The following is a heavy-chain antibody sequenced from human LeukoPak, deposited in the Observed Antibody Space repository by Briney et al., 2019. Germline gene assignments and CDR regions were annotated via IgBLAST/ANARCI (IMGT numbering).Heavy chain of an antibody. Sequence: SETLSLTCTVSGGSISSSSYYWSWIRQPPGKGLEWIGSIYYSGSTYYNPSLKSRVTISVDTSKNQFSLKLSSVTAADTAVYYCASRELYSSEPFDYWGQGTLVTVSS. J-gene: IGHJ4*02. D-gene: IGHD6-25*01. CDR1: GGSISSSSYY. V-gene: IGHV4-39*01. CDR3: ASRELYSSEPFDY. CDR2: IYYSGST.